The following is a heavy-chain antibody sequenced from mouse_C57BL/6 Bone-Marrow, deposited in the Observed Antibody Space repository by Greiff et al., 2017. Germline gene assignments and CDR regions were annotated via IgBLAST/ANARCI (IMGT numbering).Heavy chain of an antibody. V-gene: IGHV1-74*01. CDR3: AIERIYYYGSSLAWFAY. D-gene: IGHD1-1*01. CDR1: GYTFTSYW. Sequence: QVQLQQPGAELVKPGASVKVSCKASGYTFTSYWMHWVKQRPGQGLEWIGRIHPSDSDTNYNQKFKGKATLTVDKSSSTAYMQLSSLTSEDSAVYYCAIERIYYYGSSLAWFAYGGQGTLVTVSA. CDR2: IHPSDSDT. J-gene: IGHJ3*01.